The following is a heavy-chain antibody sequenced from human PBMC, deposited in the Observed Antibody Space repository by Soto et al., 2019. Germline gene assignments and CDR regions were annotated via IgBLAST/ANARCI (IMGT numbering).Heavy chain of an antibody. D-gene: IGHD1-26*01. CDR3: ARSGVWEPRDY. CDR1: GYTFTSYG. V-gene: IGHV1-18*01. CDR2: ISAYNGNT. Sequence: QVQLVQSGAEVKKPGASVKVSCKASGYTFTSYGISWVRQAPGQGLEWMGWISAYNGNTNYAQKLQGRVTMTTDTTTSTGHMELRSLGSDGTAVDYCARSGVWEPRDYWGQGTLVTVSS. J-gene: IGHJ4*02.